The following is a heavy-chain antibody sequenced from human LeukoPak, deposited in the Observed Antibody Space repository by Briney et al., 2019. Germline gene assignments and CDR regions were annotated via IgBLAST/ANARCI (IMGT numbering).Heavy chain of an antibody. V-gene: IGHV4-4*07. D-gene: IGHD5-24*01. CDR2: IYTSGST. CDR3: ARSVEMASRSFDR. Sequence: SETLSLTCTVSGGSISSYYWSWIRQPAGKGLEWIGRIYTSGSTNYSPSLKSRVTMSVDTSKNQFSLNLTSVTAADTAVYYCARSVEMASRSFDRWGQGTLVTVSS. CDR1: GGSISSYY. J-gene: IGHJ4*02.